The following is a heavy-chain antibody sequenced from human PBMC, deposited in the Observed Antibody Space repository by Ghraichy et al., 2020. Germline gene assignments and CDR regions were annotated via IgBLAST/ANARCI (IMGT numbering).Heavy chain of an antibody. CDR1: GFTFSSYS. CDR3: ARDAGGSSGWYELRAPADYYYYGMDV. V-gene: IGHV3-48*02. CDR2: ISSSSSTI. J-gene: IGHJ6*02. D-gene: IGHD6-19*01. Sequence: GGSLRLSCAASGFTFSSYSMNWVRQAPGKGLEWVSYISSSSSTIYYADSVKGRFTISRDNAKNSLYLQMNSLRDEDTAVYYCARDAGGSSGWYELRAPADYYYYGMDVWGQGTTVTVSS.